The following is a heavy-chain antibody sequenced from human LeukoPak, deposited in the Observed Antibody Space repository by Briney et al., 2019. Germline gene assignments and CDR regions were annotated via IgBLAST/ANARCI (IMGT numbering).Heavy chain of an antibody. D-gene: IGHD5-12*01. CDR3: ARGRGAPRDGYNFYYFDL. J-gene: IGHJ4*02. Sequence: ASVKVSCKASGYTFTGYYMHWVRQAPGQGLEWMGWMNPNSGNTGYAQNFQGRVTMTRNTSITTAHMELSSLRSEDTAVYYCARGRGAPRDGYNFYYFDLWGQGTLVTVSS. V-gene: IGHV1-8*02. CDR2: MNPNSGNT. CDR1: GYTFTGYY.